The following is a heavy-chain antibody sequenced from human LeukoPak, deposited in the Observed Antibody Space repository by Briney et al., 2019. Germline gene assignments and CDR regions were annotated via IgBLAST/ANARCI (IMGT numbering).Heavy chain of an antibody. J-gene: IGHJ4*02. CDR2: IYTSGST. Sequence: SETLSLTCTVSGGSISSYYWSWIRQPAGKGLEGIGRIYTSGSTNYNPSLKSRVTMSVDTSKNQFSLKLSSVTAADTAVYYCARDLHGYDSSGYQYYFDYWGQGTLVTVSS. CDR1: GGSISSYY. CDR3: ARDLHGYDSSGYQYYFDY. V-gene: IGHV4-4*07. D-gene: IGHD3-22*01.